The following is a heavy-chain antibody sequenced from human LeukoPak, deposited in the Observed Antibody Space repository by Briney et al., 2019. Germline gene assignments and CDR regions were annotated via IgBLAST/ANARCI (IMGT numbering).Heavy chain of an antibody. Sequence: GSSVKVSCKASGGTFSSYAISWVRQAPGQGLEWMGGIIPIFGTANYAQKFQGRVTITADESTSTAYMELSSLRSEDTTVYYCARDPQQPYGSSAFDIWGQGTMVTVSS. CDR3: ARDPQQPYGSSAFDI. CDR1: GGTFSSYA. J-gene: IGHJ3*02. D-gene: IGHD4-17*01. V-gene: IGHV1-69*01. CDR2: IIPIFGTA.